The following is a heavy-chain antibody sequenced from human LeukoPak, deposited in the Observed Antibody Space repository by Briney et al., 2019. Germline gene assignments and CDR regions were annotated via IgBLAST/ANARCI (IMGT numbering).Heavy chain of an antibody. CDR3: ARIGYSSSSNDY. V-gene: IGHV3-7*01. CDR2: IKQDGSVK. J-gene: IGHJ4*02. D-gene: IGHD6-6*01. Sequence: GRSLRLSCAASGFTFNNYWMTWVRQAPGKGLEWVANIKQDGSVKYYVDSVKGRFTISRDNAKNSLYLQMNRLRAEDTAVYYCARIGYSSSSNDYWGQGTLVIVSS. CDR1: GFTFNNYW.